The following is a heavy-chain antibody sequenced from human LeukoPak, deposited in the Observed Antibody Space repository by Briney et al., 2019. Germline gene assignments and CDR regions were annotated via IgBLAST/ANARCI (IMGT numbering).Heavy chain of an antibody. CDR2: IKQDGSEE. D-gene: IGHD3-3*01. Sequence: GGSLRLSCAASGFTFSSYWMSWVRQAPGKGLEWVANIKQDGSEEYYVDSVKGRFTISRDNAKNSLYLQMSSLGAEDTAVYYCARVRDYDFWSGEFDYWGQGTLVTVSS. V-gene: IGHV3-7*03. CDR3: ARVRDYDFWSGEFDY. J-gene: IGHJ4*02. CDR1: GFTFSSYW.